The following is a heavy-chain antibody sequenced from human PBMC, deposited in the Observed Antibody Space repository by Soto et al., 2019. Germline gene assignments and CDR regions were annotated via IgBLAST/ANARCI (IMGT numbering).Heavy chain of an antibody. V-gene: IGHV1-3*01. CDR3: AKGLGYGTYYYYYGMDV. CDR1: GYTFTSYA. CDR2: INAGNGNT. J-gene: IGHJ6*02. D-gene: IGHD3-16*01. Sequence: ASVKVSCKASGYTFTSYAMHWVRQAPGQRLERIGWINAGNGNTKYAQKLQGRVTMTTDTSTSTAYMELRSLRSDDTAVYYCAKGLGYGTYYYYYGMDVWGQGTTVTVSS.